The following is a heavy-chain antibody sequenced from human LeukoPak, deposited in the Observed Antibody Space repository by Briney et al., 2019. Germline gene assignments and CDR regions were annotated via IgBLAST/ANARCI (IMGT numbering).Heavy chain of an antibody. Sequence: GESLKISCMGSGYSFTTYWIGWVRQMPGKGLEWMGIIYPGDSDTRYSRSFQGHVTISADKSISTAYLQWSSLKASDTAMYYCTRRDSSGYYSFDYWGQGTLVTVSS. CDR3: TRRDSSGYYSFDY. CDR2: IYPGDSDT. CDR1: GYSFTTYW. V-gene: IGHV5-51*01. J-gene: IGHJ4*02. D-gene: IGHD3-22*01.